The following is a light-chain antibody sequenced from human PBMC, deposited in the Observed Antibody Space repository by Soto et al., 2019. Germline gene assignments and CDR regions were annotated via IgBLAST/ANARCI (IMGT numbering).Light chain of an antibody. Sequence: EIVLTPSLGTVSLSPGESDTLSCRASQSVSSSYLAWYQQKPGQARRLLIYDASSRATGIPDRFSGSGSGTDFTLTISRLQPEDFAVYYCQQYGSSPITSGQGTRLEI. V-gene: IGKV3-20*01. CDR2: DAS. J-gene: IGKJ5*01. CDR3: QQYGSSPIT. CDR1: QSVSSSY.